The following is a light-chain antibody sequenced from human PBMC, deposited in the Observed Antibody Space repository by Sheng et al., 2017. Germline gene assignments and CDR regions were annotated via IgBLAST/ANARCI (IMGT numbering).Light chain of an antibody. V-gene: IGKV1-12*01. J-gene: IGKJ4*01. CDR2: VAS. CDR1: QDISNF. Sequence: DIQMTQSPSSVSASVGDRVTITCRASQDISNFLVWYQQKAGRAPTLLIYVASNLQSGVPSRFSGSGSGTDFTLTINSLQPEDFATYYCQQTNGFPLTFGGGTKVE. CDR3: QQTNGFPLT.